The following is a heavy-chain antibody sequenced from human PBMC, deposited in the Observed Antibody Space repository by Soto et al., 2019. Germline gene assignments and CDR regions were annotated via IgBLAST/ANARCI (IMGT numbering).Heavy chain of an antibody. CDR1: GFTFTSSA. Sequence: GASVKVSCKASGFTFTSSAVQWVRQARGQRLEWIGWIVVGSGNTNYAQKFQERVTITRDMSTSTAYMELSSLRSEDTAVYYCAADPPHDYPDYVDDYGMDVWGQGTTVTVSS. CDR3: AADPPHDYPDYVDDYGMDV. V-gene: IGHV1-58*01. CDR2: IVVGSGNT. J-gene: IGHJ6*02. D-gene: IGHD4-17*01.